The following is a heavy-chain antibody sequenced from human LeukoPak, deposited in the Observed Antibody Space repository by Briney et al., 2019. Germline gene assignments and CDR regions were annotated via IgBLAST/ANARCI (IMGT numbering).Heavy chain of an antibody. CDR3: ARDSVEWYIFDY. J-gene: IGHJ4*02. CDR2: TNRDGSST. Sequence: GGSLRLSCAASGFTFSSYWMHWVRQAAGKGPVWVARTNRDGSSTAYADSVKGRFTISKDNAENTLYLLMNSLRAEDTAVYYCARDSVEWYIFDYWGQGTLVTVSS. V-gene: IGHV3-74*01. CDR1: GFTFSSYW. D-gene: IGHD3-3*01.